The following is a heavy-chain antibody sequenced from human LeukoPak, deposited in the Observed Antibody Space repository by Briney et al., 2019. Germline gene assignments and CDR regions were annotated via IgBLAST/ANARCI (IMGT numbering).Heavy chain of an antibody. CDR3: ARDRYYGSGSYFDY. CDR2: IIPIFGTA. D-gene: IGHD3-10*01. V-gene: IGHV1-69*13. CDR1: GYTFTGYY. Sequence: SVKVSCKASGYTFTGYYMHWVRQAPGQGLEWMGGIIPIFGTANYAQKFQGRVTITADESTSTAYMELSSLRSEDTAVYYCARDRYYGSGSYFDYWGQGTLVTVSS. J-gene: IGHJ4*02.